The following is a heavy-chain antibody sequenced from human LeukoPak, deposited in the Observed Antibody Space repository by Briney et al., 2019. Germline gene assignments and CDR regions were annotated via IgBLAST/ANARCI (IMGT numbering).Heavy chain of an antibody. Sequence: PSETLSLTCTVSGGSISSYYWSWIRQPPGKGLEWIGYIYYSGSTNYNPSLKSRVTISVDTSKNQFSLKLSSVTAADTAVYYCARAGSGSYDDAFDIWGQGTMVTVSS. CDR3: ARAGSGSYDDAFDI. V-gene: IGHV4-59*01. CDR1: GGSISSYY. J-gene: IGHJ3*02. D-gene: IGHD1-26*01. CDR2: IYYSGST.